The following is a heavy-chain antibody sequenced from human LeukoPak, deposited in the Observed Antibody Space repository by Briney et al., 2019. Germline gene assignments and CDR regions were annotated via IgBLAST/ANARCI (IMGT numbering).Heavy chain of an antibody. D-gene: IGHD3-16*01. V-gene: IGHV4-38-2*02. CDR1: GYSISSSHF. Sequence: SETLSLTCTVSGYSISSSHFWSWIRQPPGKGLEWTGSIYGSGTTYYDPPLRSRVSISADTSKNHFSLELSSATAADTAVYYCASVGGGSPYWGQGTLVTVSS. J-gene: IGHJ4*02. CDR3: ASVGGGSPY. CDR2: IYGSGTT.